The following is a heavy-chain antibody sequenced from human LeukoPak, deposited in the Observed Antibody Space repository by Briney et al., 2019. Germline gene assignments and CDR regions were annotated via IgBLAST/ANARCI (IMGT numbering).Heavy chain of an antibody. CDR2: ISAYNGNT. Sequence: GASVRVSCKASGYTFTTDGISWVRQAPGQGLEWMGWISAYNGNTNYPQKLQGRVTMTTDTSTSTAYMELRSLRSGDTAVYYCARDYGSGDTRFDYWGQGTLVTVSS. CDR3: ARDYGSGDTRFDY. V-gene: IGHV1-18*01. D-gene: IGHD3-10*01. J-gene: IGHJ4*02. CDR1: GYTFTTDG.